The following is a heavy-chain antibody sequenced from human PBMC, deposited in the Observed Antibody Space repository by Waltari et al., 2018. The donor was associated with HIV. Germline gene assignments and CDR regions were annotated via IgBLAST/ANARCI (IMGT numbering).Heavy chain of an antibody. V-gene: IGHV3-33*01. CDR1: GFTLTDYA. J-gene: IGHJ4*02. CDR3: ARQGNTGTYFGGHR. Sequence: QVHLVESGGTVVQPGKSLRLSCVTDGFTLTDYAMSWFRQNPGAGLQWVAILWPDGNTRFYAPFVRGRFSISRDNTKKTVFLQMRALRADDTGVYFCARQGNTGTYFGGHRWGRGT. D-gene: IGHD3-10*01. CDR2: LWPDGNTR.